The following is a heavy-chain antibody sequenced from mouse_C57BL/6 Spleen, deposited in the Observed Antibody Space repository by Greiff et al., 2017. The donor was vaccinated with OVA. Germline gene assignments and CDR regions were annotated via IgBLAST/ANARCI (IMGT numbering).Heavy chain of an antibody. D-gene: IGHD1-1*01. CDR2: ISYDGSN. J-gene: IGHJ4*01. V-gene: IGHV3-6*01. Sequence: VQLKESGPGLVKPSQSLSLTCSVTGYSITSGYYWNWIRQFPGNKLEWMGYISYDGSNNYNPSLKNRITITRDTSKNQFFLKLNSVTTEDAATDDCAREGYYGSSYAMDYWGQGTSVTVSS. CDR1: GYSITSGYY. CDR3: AREGYYGSSYAMDY.